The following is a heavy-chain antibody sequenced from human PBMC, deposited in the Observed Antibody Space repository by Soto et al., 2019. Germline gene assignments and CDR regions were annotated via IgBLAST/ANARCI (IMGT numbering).Heavy chain of an antibody. Sequence: SETLSLTCTVSGGSISSSSYYWGWIRQPPGKGLEWIGSIYYSGSTYYNPSLKSRVTISVDTSKNQFSLKLSSVTAADTAVYYCARLPSYYPYYYYGMDVWGQGTTVTVSS. J-gene: IGHJ6*02. D-gene: IGHD3-10*01. V-gene: IGHV4-39*01. CDR3: ARLPSYYPYYYYGMDV. CDR1: GGSISSSSYY. CDR2: IYYSGST.